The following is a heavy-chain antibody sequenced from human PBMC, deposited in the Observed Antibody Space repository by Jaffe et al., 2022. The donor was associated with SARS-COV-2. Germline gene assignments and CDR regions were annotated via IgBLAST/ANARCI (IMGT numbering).Heavy chain of an antibody. CDR1: GGTFSSYA. D-gene: IGHD3-22*01. J-gene: IGHJ6*02. CDR2: IIPIFGTA. Sequence: QVQLVQSGAEVKKPGSSVKVSCKASGGTFSSYAISWVRQAPGQGLEWMGGIIPIFGTANYAQKFQGRVTITADESTSTAYMELSSLRSEDTAVYYCARDQDDSSGYYYDYYYGMDVWGQGTTVTVSS. CDR3: ARDQDDSSGYYYDYYYGMDV. V-gene: IGHV1-69*01.